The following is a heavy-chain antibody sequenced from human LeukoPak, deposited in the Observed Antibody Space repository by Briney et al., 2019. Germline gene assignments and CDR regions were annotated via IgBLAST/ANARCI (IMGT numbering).Heavy chain of an antibody. CDR3: ATTYYYDSSGYYFPLYYFDY. V-gene: IGHV1-24*01. CDR1: GYTLTELS. J-gene: IGHJ4*02. D-gene: IGHD3-22*01. Sequence: GASVKVSFKVSGYTLTELSMHWVRQAPGKGLEWMGGFDPEDGETIYAQKFQGRVTMTEDTSTDTAYMELSSLRSEDTAVYYCATTYYYDSSGYYFPLYYFDYWGQGTLVTVSS. CDR2: FDPEDGET.